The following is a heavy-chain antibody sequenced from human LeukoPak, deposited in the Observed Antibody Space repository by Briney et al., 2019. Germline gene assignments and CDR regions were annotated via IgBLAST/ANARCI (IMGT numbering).Heavy chain of an antibody. CDR1: GFTFSSYA. CDR2: ISGRGGST. D-gene: IGHD3-16*01. CDR3: AKSRSRNMITFGGVQNWFDP. J-gene: IGHJ5*02. V-gene: IGHV3-23*01. Sequence: GGSLRLSCAASGFTFSSYAMSWVRQAPGKGLEWVSAISGRGGSTYYADSVKGRFTISRDNSKYTLYLQMNSLRAEDTAVYYCAKSRSRNMITFGGVQNWFDPWGQGTLVTVSS.